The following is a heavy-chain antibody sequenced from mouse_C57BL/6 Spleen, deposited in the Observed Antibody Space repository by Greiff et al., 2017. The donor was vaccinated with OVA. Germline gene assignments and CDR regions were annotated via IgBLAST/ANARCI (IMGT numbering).Heavy chain of an antibody. CDR2: ISDGGSYT. CDR1: GFTFSSYA. J-gene: IGHJ2*01. CDR3: ATYYYGSSSYYFDY. V-gene: IGHV5-4*01. D-gene: IGHD1-1*01. Sequence: EVQGVESGGGLVKPGGSLKLSCAASGFTFSSYAMSWVRQTPEQRLEWVATISDGGSYTYYPDNVKGRVTISRDNAKNNLYLQMSHLKSEDTAMYYCATYYYGSSSYYFDYWGQGTTLTVSS.